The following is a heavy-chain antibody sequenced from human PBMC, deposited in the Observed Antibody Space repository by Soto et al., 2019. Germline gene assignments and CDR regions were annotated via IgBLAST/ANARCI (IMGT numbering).Heavy chain of an antibody. D-gene: IGHD5-12*01. CDR1: GGTFSSYA. CDR3: ARVNGYNSFYFDY. J-gene: IGHJ4*02. Sequence: SVKVSCKASGGTFSSYAISWVRQAPGQGLEWMGGIIPIFGTANYAQKFQGRVTITADKSTSTAYMELSSLRSEDTAVYYCARVNGYNSFYFDYWGQGTLVTVSS. CDR2: IIPIFGTA. V-gene: IGHV1-69*06.